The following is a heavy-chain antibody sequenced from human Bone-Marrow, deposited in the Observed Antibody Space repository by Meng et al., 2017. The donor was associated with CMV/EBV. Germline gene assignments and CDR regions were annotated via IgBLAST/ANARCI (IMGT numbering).Heavy chain of an antibody. J-gene: IGHJ5*02. V-gene: IGHV3-30*02. CDR3: ARVVGSGYSSSWYYYGLDP. Sequence: GESLKISCAASGFTFSSYGMHWVRQAPGKGLEWVAFIRYDGSNKYYADSVKGRFTISRDNAKNTLYLQMNSLRAEDTAVYYCARVVGSGYSSSWYYYGLDPWGEGTLVTVSS. CDR2: IRYDGSNK. D-gene: IGHD6-13*01. CDR1: GFTFSSYG.